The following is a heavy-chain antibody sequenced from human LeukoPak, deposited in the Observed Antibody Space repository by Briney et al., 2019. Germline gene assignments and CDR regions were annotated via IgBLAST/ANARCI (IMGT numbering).Heavy chain of an antibody. Sequence: SETLSLTYAVYGGSFSGYYWSWIRQPPGKGLEWIGEINHSGSTNYNPSLKSRVTISVDTSKNQFSLKLSSVTAADTALYYCASSRWGFSPWGQGTLVTVS. J-gene: IGHJ5*02. CDR2: INHSGST. CDR3: ASSRWGFSP. V-gene: IGHV4-34*01. CDR1: GGSFSGYY. D-gene: IGHD4-23*01.